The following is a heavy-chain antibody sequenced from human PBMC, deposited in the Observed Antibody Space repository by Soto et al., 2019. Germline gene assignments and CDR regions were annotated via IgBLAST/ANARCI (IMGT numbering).Heavy chain of an antibody. CDR2: IYYSGST. J-gene: IGHJ4*02. CDR3: ARMRRDGYTGY. CDR1: GGSVSSSSYY. D-gene: IGHD5-12*01. Sequence: SETLSLTCSVSGGSVSSSSYYWGWIRQPPGKGLEWIGSIYYSGSTYYNPSLKSRVTISVDTSKNQFSLKLSSVTAADTAVYYCARMRRDGYTGYWGQGTLVTVSS. V-gene: IGHV4-39*01.